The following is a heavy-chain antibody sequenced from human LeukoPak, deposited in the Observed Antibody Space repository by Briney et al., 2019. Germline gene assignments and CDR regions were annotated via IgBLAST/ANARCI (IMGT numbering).Heavy chain of an antibody. J-gene: IGHJ4*02. Sequence: SETLSLTCTVSGASIISDTYYWGWIRQPPGKGLEWIGSIYNSGSTYYSPSLKSRVTMSVDTSTNQFSLKLISVTAADTALYYCARNFYASSGYYLDDFYFDFWGQGTLVTVSS. D-gene: IGHD3-22*01. V-gene: IGHV4-39*07. CDR1: GASIISDTYY. CDR3: ARNFYASSGYYLDDFYFDF. CDR2: IYNSGST.